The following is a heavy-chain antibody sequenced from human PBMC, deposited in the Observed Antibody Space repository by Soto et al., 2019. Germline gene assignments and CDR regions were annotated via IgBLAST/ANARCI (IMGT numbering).Heavy chain of an antibody. D-gene: IGHD3-10*01. CDR2: ISSSGDYR. CDR1: GFTFNRYS. CDR3: ARDLGSETFDP. V-gene: IGHV3-21*04. J-gene: IGHJ5*02. Sequence: EVQLVESGGGLVKAGGSLRLSCAASGFTFNRYSMTWVRQAPGKGLEWVSSISSSGDYRYYADSMRGRFTISRDNAKNLLYLQMNSLRAEDTAVYYCARDLGSETFDPWGQGTLVTVSS.